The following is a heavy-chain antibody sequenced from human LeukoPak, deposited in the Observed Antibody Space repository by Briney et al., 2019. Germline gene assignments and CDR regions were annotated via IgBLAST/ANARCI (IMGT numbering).Heavy chain of an antibody. CDR3: ARDLAGFEEPRYYYYMDV. V-gene: IGHV3-66*01. D-gene: IGHD3-9*01. CDR1: GFTVNRNV. Sequence: VPPGGAIRLSCVPSGFTVNRNVMGGGRAAPGKGVEWVSMIYRDDRAFYADSLKSRFTISTNNSRNTLFLQMSSLKPEDTAIYSCARDLAGFEEPRYYYYMDVWGKGTTVTVSS. CDR2: IYRDDRA. J-gene: IGHJ6*03.